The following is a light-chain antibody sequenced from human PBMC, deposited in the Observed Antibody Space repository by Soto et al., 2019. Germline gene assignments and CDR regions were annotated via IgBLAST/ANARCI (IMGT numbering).Light chain of an antibody. Sequence: MVLTPSPATLSLTPGERATLSCRASQSVSSSYLAWYQQKPGQAPRLLIYGVSSRATGIPDRFSGSGSGTDFTLTISRLEPEDFAGYYCQQYVTSPLTSGGGTKVDI. J-gene: IGKJ4*01. V-gene: IGKV3-20*01. CDR2: GVS. CDR3: QQYVTSPLT. CDR1: QSVSSSY.